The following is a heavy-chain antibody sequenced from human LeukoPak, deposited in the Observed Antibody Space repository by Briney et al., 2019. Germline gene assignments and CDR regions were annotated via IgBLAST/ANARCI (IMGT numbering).Heavy chain of an antibody. CDR2: INTDGSST. Sequence: HPGGSLRLSCAASGFTFSSTSMSWVRQAPGKGLVWVSNINTDGSSTNYADSVKGRFAISRDNAKNTLYLQMDSLRAEDTAIYYCVRNWGEDYWGQGTLVTVSS. CDR3: VRNWGEDY. CDR1: GFTFSSTS. V-gene: IGHV3-74*01. D-gene: IGHD7-27*01. J-gene: IGHJ4*02.